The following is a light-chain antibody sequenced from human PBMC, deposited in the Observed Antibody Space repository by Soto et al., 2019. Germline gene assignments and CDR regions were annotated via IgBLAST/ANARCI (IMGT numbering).Light chain of an antibody. V-gene: IGKV3-15*01. CDR2: AAS. CDR3: QEYNSWRPIT. Sequence: IVMTQSPATLSVSPGARDTLSCRASQSISSKLAWYQQKPGQAPRLLIYAASTRATGIPVRFSGSGSGTEFTLTITGLQSEDFAVYYCQEYNSWRPITFGGGTKVDI. CDR1: QSISSK. J-gene: IGKJ4*01.